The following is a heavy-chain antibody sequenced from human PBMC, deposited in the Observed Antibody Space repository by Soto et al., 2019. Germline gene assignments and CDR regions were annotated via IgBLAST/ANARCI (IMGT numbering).Heavy chain of an antibody. CDR2: IYFRGNT. D-gene: IGHD3-9*01. V-gene: IGHV4-39*01. CDR3: ARLEGLATISYYFDF. Sequence: SETLSLTCSVSGDSINSDKYYWGWIRQPPGKGLEWIASIYFRGNTYYNPSLQTRVTISLDKSKSQFSLKLNSVTAADSAVYFCARLEGLATISYYFDFWGQGALVTVSS. CDR1: GDSINSDKYY. J-gene: IGHJ4*02.